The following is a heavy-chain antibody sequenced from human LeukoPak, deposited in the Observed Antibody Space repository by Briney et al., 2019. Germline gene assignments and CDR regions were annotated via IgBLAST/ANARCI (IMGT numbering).Heavy chain of an antibody. Sequence: GGSLRLSCAASGFTFSSYAMSWVRQAPGKGLEWVSAISGSGGSTYYADSVKGRFTISRDNSKNTLYLQMNSLRAEDTAVYYCAKPSYCSGGSCYSVFDYWGQGTLVTVSS. CDR3: AKPSYCSGGSCYSVFDY. V-gene: IGHV3-23*01. J-gene: IGHJ4*02. CDR1: GFTFSSYA. CDR2: ISGSGGST. D-gene: IGHD2-15*01.